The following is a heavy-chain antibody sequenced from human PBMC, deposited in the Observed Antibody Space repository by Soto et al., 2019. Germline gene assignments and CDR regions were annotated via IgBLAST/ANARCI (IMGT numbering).Heavy chain of an antibody. CDR3: ARAIGYGSGSYFYYYYMDV. D-gene: IGHD3-10*01. Sequence: ASVKVSCKASGYTFTSYDITWVRQATGQGLEWMGWMNPNSGNTGYAQKFQGRVTMTRNTSISTAYMELSSLRSEDTAVYYCARAIGYGSGSYFYYYYMDVWGKGTTVTVSS. CDR2: MNPNSGNT. V-gene: IGHV1-8*01. J-gene: IGHJ6*03. CDR1: GYTFTSYD.